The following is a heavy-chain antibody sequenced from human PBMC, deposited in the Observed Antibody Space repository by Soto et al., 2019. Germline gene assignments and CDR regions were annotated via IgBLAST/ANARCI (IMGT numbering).Heavy chain of an antibody. D-gene: IGHD3-22*01. CDR2: INPSDGNR. CDR1: VYTFTSYA. J-gene: IGHJ4*02. V-gene: IGHV1-18*03. CDR3: ARDRLRGYDSSGFYS. Sequence: ASVKVSCKASVYTFTSYAMHWVRQAPGQGLEWMGWINPSDGNRNFAQKFEDRVTMTTATSTNTVFLELRSLKSDDMAIYYCARDRLRGYDSSGFYSWGQGTMVTVS.